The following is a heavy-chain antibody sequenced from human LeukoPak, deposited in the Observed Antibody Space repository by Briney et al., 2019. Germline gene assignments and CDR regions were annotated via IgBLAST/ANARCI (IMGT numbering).Heavy chain of an antibody. CDR3: ARSQTGGTFDY. J-gene: IGHJ4*02. D-gene: IGHD1-26*01. V-gene: IGHV4-61*05. CDR1: GGSISSSSYY. CDR2: IYYSGST. Sequence: PETLSLTCTVSGGSISSSSYYWGWIRQPPGKGLEWIGYIYYSGSTNYNPSLKSRVTISVDTSKNQFSLKLSSVTPEDTAVYYCARSQTGGTFDYWGQGALVTVSS.